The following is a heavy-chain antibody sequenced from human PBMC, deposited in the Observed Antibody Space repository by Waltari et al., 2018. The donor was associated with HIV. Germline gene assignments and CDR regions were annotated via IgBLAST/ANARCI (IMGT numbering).Heavy chain of an antibody. J-gene: IGHJ5*02. CDR1: GFTFSDYA. CDR3: ARSASGNYYQDPADT. Sequence: QVQLVESGGGVVQPGGSLRLSCTASGFTFSDYAIPWVRQVPGKGVDGVAVLSDGGTKKYYGDSVKGRFTGSRDNSKNTLYLQMTSLTTDDTAMFYCARSASGNYYQDPADTWGQGTLVSVFS. CDR2: LSDGGTKK. D-gene: IGHD3-10*01. V-gene: IGHV3-30*01.